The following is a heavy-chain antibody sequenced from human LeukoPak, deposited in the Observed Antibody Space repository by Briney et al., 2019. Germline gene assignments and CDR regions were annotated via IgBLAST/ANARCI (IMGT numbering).Heavy chain of an antibody. J-gene: IGHJ4*02. CDR3: AKDRDAVYGDYVH. CDR2: ITDSGSST. V-gene: IGHV3-23*01. D-gene: IGHD4-17*01. CDR1: GFTFFIQA. Sequence: PGGSLRLSCAGSGFTFFIQAMSWVRQAPGKGLEWVSSITDSGSSTFYADSVKGRFTTSRDNSKNILYLQMSSLIAEDTAVYYCAKDRDAVYGDYVHWGQGTLVTVSS.